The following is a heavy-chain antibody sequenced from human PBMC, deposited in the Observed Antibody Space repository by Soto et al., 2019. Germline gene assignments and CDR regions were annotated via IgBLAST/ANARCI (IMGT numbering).Heavy chain of an antibody. D-gene: IGHD1-26*01. CDR3: AKVFIVGATTPEFDY. J-gene: IGHJ4*02. V-gene: IGHV3-23*01. CDR2: ISGSGGNT. Sequence: EVQLLESGGTLVQPGGSLRLACVASGFTFSSYVMSWFRQAPGKRLEWGSAISGSGGNTYYADSGKGRFTISGDNSKNTLVLQMNSLRAEDAAVYYCAKVFIVGATTPEFDYWGQGTLVNVSS. CDR1: GFTFSSYV.